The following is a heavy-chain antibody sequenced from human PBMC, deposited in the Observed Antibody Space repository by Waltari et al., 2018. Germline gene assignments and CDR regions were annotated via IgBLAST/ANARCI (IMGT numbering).Heavy chain of an antibody. Sequence: QVQLVQSGSELKKPGASVKVSCKASGYTFTSYAMNWVRQAPGQGLEWMGGIIPIFGTANYAQKFQGRVTITADKSTSTAYMELSSLRSEDTAVYYCARDLTHCSGGSCYHNWFDPWGQGTLVIVSA. V-gene: IGHV1-69*06. CDR1: GYTFTSYA. D-gene: IGHD2-15*01. CDR2: IIPIFGTA. J-gene: IGHJ5*02. CDR3: ARDLTHCSGGSCYHNWFDP.